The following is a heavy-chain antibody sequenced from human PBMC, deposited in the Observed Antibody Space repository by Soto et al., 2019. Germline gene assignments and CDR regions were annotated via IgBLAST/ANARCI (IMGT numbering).Heavy chain of an antibody. J-gene: IGHJ4*02. Sequence: QVQLVESGGGVVQPGRSLRLSCAASGFPFTSYGMHWVREGPDKGLAWVAIISYDGSDKYYADSVKGRFTISRDNSKNTVYLQMNSLRPEDTALYYCVGGQYYFDYRGQGTLVIVSS. V-gene: IGHV3-30*03. CDR1: GFPFTSYG. D-gene: IGHD3-10*01. CDR2: ISYDGSDK. CDR3: VGGQYYFDY.